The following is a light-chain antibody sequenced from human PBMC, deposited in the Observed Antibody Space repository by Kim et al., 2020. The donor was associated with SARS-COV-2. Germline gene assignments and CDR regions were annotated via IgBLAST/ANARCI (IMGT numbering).Light chain of an antibody. V-gene: IGLV1-40*01. CDR1: SSNVGAGYD. CDR3: QSYDSSLSGYV. J-gene: IGLJ1*01. CDR2: GHS. Sequence: VTTSYTGISSNVGAGYDVHWYQQIPGTAAKLLIYGHSNRPSGVPDRFSGSKSGTSASLAITELQAEDGAEYYCQSYDSSLSGYVFGTGTKVTVL.